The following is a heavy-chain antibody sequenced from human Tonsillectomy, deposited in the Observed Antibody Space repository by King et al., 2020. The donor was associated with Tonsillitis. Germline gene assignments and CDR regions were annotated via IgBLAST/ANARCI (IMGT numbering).Heavy chain of an antibody. D-gene: IGHD6-19*01. V-gene: IGHV1-2*02. CDR2: INPKRVGP. J-gene: IGHJ4*02. CDR3: ATGGSGWYWVY. CDR1: GYTFTAYY. Sequence: VQLVESGAEVKKPGASGRVSCKASGYTFTAYYIHWVRQAPGQGLEWMGWINPKRVGPTYTQKFQGRVTMTRDTPISTAYMELSRLRSDDTAVYYCATGGSGWYWVYWGQGTLVTVSS.